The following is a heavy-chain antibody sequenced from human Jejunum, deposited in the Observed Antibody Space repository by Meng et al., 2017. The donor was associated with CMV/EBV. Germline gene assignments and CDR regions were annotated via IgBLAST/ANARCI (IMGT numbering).Heavy chain of an antibody. CDR2: ITKSSSNT. J-gene: IGHJ4*02. V-gene: IGHV3-21*01. Sequence: CAASGFTFSRYSMNWVRQTPGKGLEWVSSITKSSSNTYDADSVKGRFTISRDNAKNSLYLQMNSLRAEDTAVYYCARDLWEGFDYWGQGTLVTVSS. CDR3: ARDLWEGFDY. D-gene: IGHD1-26*01. CDR1: GFTFSRYS.